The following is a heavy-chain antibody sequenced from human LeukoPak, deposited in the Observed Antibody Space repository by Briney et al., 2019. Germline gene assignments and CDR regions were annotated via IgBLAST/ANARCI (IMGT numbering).Heavy chain of an antibody. Sequence: GGSLRLSCAASGFTFSSYVMHWVRQAPGKGLEWVAFIRYDGSNKYYADSVKGRFTISRDNSKNTLYLQMSSLRAEDTAVYYCARHIVLMVYFDYWGQGTLVTVSS. J-gene: IGHJ4*02. D-gene: IGHD2-8*01. V-gene: IGHV3-30*02. CDR2: IRYDGSNK. CDR3: ARHIVLMVYFDY. CDR1: GFTFSSYV.